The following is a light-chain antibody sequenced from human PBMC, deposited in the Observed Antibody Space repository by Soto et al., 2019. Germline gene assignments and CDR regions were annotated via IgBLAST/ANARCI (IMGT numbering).Light chain of an antibody. CDR1: SSNLGDNT. CDR3: AAWDASLGGYV. V-gene: IGLV1-44*01. J-gene: IGLJ1*01. Sequence: QSVLTQPPSASGTPGQRVTISCSTSSSNLGDNTVNWYQQVPGTAPKLLIYDYDQRPSGVPDRFSGSKSGTSASLAISGLQSEDEADYYCAAWDASLGGYVFGTGTKVTVL. CDR2: DYD.